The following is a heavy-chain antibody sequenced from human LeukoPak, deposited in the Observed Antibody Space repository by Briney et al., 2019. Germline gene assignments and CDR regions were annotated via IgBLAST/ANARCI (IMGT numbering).Heavy chain of an antibody. D-gene: IGHD2-2*01. Sequence: SETLSLTCTVSGGSISSSSYYWGWIRQPPGKGLEWIGSIYYSGSTYYNPSLKSRVTISVDTSKNQFSLKLSSVTAADTAVYYCASPPKYGDAFDIWGQGTMVTVSS. CDR1: GGSISSSSYY. CDR2: IYYSGST. V-gene: IGHV4-39*07. CDR3: ASPPKYGDAFDI. J-gene: IGHJ3*02.